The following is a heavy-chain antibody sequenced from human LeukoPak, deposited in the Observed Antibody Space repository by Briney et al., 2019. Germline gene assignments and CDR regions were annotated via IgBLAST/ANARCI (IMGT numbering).Heavy chain of an antibody. V-gene: IGHV3-74*01. CDR3: ARGPKSRYSSGLDY. J-gene: IGHJ4*02. Sequence: PGRSLRLSCAASGFTFSSFWMHWVRQAPEKGLVWVSRIDADGSTNYADSVKGRFSISRDNAKNTLYLQMNSLRVEDTAVYYCARGPKSRYSSGLDYWGQGTLVTVSS. D-gene: IGHD6-19*01. CDR2: IDADGST. CDR1: GFTFSSFW.